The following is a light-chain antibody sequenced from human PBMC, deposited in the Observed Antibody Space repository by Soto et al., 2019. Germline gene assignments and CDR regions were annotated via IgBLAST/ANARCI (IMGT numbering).Light chain of an antibody. V-gene: IGKV3-20*01. CDR2: GAS. Sequence: EIVLTQSPGTLSLSPGGRASLSCRASQSVGPYLAWYQQKPGQAPRLLIYGASSRATGIPDRFSGSGSGTDFALIISRLEPEDFAVYFCQQYANSPFTFGPGTKVDIK. J-gene: IGKJ3*01. CDR1: QSVGPY. CDR3: QQYANSPFT.